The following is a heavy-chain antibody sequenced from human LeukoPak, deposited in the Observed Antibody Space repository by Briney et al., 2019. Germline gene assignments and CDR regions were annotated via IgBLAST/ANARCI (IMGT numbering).Heavy chain of an antibody. Sequence: GASVKVSCKASGYTFTGYYMHWVRQAPGQGLEWMGWINPNSGGTNYAQKFQGRVTMTRDTSISTAYMELSRLRSDDTAVYYCARELSDDFWSGYYYQYFDYWGQGTLVTVPS. CDR1: GYTFTGYY. CDR2: INPNSGGT. V-gene: IGHV1-2*02. J-gene: IGHJ4*02. CDR3: ARELSDDFWSGYYYQYFDY. D-gene: IGHD3-3*01.